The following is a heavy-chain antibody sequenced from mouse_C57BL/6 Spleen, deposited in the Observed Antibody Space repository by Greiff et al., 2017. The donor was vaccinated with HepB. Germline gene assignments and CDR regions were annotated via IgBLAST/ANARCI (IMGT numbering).Heavy chain of an antibody. J-gene: IGHJ3*01. CDR2: IRNKANGYTT. D-gene: IGHD4-1*01. CDR3: ARNWDGAWFAY. Sequence: EVMLVESGGGLVQPGGSLSLSCAASGFTFTDYYMSWVRQPPGKALEWLGFIRNKANGYTTEYSASVKGRFTISRDNSQSILYLQMNALRAEDSATYYSARNWDGAWFAYWGQGTLVTVSA. V-gene: IGHV7-3*01. CDR1: GFTFTDYY.